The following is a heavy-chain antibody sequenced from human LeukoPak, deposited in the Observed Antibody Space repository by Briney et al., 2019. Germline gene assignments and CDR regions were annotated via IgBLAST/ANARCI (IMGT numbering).Heavy chain of an antibody. CDR2: IRSKAYGGAT. D-gene: IGHD3-22*01. CDR3: TTYYYDSSGYPVVVDY. CDR1: GFTFGDYA. V-gene: IGHV3-49*04. Sequence: GGSLRLSCTASGFTFGDYAMSWVRQAPGKGLEWVGFIRSKAYGGATEYAASVKGRFTISRDDSKSIAYLQMNSLKTEDTAVYYCTTYYYDSSGYPVVVDYWGQGTLVTVSS. J-gene: IGHJ4*02.